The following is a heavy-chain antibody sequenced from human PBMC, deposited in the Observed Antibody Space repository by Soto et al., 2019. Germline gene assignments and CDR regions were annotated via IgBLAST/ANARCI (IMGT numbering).Heavy chain of an antibody. CDR1: GYTFSNYW. Sequence: GDSLTISCKASGYTFSNYWIGWVRQKPANGLEWMGRIDPSDSYTNYSPSFQGHVTISADKSISTAYLQWSSLKASDTAMYYCASSSQQQLAHNYYYYGMDVWGQGTTVTVSS. CDR2: IDPSDSYT. V-gene: IGHV5-10-1*01. CDR3: ASSSQQQLAHNYYYYGMDV. J-gene: IGHJ6*02. D-gene: IGHD6-13*01.